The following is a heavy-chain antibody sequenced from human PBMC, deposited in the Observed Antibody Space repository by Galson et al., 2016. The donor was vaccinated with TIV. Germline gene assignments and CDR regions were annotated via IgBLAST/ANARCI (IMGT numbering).Heavy chain of an antibody. D-gene: IGHD6-13*01. J-gene: IGHJ2*01. Sequence: SVKVSCKASGYRITDYYIHWVRQAPGQGLEWMGWINPKSGGTGSAQKFQGRVMLTRDNTVYLEVNGLESDDTAVYYCARDATYRSRSWYFDLWGRGTLVTVSS. CDR3: ARDATYRSRSWYFDL. V-gene: IGHV1-2*02. CDR2: INPKSGGT. CDR1: GYRITDYY.